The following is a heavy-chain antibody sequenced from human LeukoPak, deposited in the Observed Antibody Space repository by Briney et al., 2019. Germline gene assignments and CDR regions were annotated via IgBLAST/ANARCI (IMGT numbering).Heavy chain of an antibody. Sequence: PSETLSLTCTVSGGSISSSSYYWGWIRQPPGKGLEWIGSIYHSGSTYYNPSLKSRVTISVDTSKNQFSLKLSSVTAADTAVYYCARLSSSSLFDYWGQGTLVTVSS. CDR3: ARLSSSSLFDY. D-gene: IGHD6-6*01. CDR2: IYHSGST. CDR1: GGSISSSSYY. V-gene: IGHV4-39*07. J-gene: IGHJ4*02.